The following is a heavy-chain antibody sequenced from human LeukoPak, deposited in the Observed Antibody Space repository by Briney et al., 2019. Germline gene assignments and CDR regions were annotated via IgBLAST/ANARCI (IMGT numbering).Heavy chain of an antibody. D-gene: IGHD1-26*01. CDR2: ISSSSSYI. V-gene: IGHV3-21*01. CDR1: GXTFSSYS. Sequence: PGGSLRLSCAASGXTFSSYSMNWVRQAPGKGLEWVSSISSSSSYIYYADSVKGRFTISRDNAKNSLYLQMNSLRAEDTAVYYCARIVGATFDYWGQGTLVTVSS. CDR3: ARIVGATFDY. J-gene: IGHJ4*02.